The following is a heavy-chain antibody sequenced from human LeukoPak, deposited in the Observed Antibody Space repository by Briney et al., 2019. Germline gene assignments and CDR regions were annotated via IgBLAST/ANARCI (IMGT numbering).Heavy chain of an antibody. CDR1: GFTVSSNY. J-gene: IGHJ4*02. V-gene: IGHV3-53*01. CDR3: SADYDSSGYYDY. Sequence: PGGSLRLSCAASGFTVSSNYMSWVRQAPGEGLEWVSGIYSGGSTYSADSVQGRLTISRDNSKNTLYLQMNSRRAGDTAVYYCSADYDSSGYYDYWGQGTLVTVSS. CDR2: IYSGGST. D-gene: IGHD3-22*01.